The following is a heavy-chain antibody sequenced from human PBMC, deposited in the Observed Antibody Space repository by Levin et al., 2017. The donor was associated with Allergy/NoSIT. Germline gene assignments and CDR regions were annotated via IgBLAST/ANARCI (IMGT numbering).Heavy chain of an antibody. CDR1: GDSMSSWY. J-gene: IGHJ4*02. V-gene: IGHV4-59*01. CDR2: IYYSGST. Sequence: SETLSLTCSVSGDSMSSWYWSWIRQPPGKGLEWIGYIYYSGSTNYNPSLKSRVTVSIDMSKNQFSLKLSSVTAADTAIYYCARVTVRASFDSWGQGTLVTVSS. CDR3: ARVTVRASFDS.